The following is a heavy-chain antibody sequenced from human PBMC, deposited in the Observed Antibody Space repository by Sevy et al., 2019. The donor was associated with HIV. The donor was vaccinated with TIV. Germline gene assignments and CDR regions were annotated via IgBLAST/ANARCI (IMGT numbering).Heavy chain of an antibody. J-gene: IGHJ6*02. CDR3: ARGKAYYYDSSGNYGMDV. Sequence: GGSLRLSCAASGFTFSSYSTNWVRQAPGKGLEWVSYISSSSSTIYYADSVKGRFTISRDNAKNSLYLQMNSLRDEDTAVYYCARGKAYYYDSSGNYGMDVWGQGTTVTVSS. CDR1: GFTFSSYS. CDR2: ISSSSSTI. D-gene: IGHD3-22*01. V-gene: IGHV3-48*02.